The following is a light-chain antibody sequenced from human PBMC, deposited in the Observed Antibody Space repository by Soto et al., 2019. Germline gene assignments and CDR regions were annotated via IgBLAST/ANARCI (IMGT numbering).Light chain of an antibody. CDR1: QTIGNW. V-gene: IGKV1-5*03. J-gene: IGKJ1*01. Sequence: DIQMTQSPSTLPASVGDRVTITCRASQTIGNWLAWYQQKPGKVPKLLIYNASTLESGAPSRFSGSGSGTEFTLTISSLQPDDLATYYCQQCNLYWTFGQGTKVEIK. CDR2: NAS. CDR3: QQCNLYWT.